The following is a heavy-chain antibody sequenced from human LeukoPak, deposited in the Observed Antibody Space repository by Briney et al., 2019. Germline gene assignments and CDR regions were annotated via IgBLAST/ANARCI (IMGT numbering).Heavy chain of an antibody. Sequence: QTGGSLRLSCAASGFTFSSYSMNWVRQAPGKGLEWVAFIRYDGSNKYYADSVKGRFTISRDNSKNTLYLQMNSLRAEDTAVYYCAKDPEIWEGKYYFDYWGQGTLVTVSS. CDR3: AKDPEIWEGKYYFDY. J-gene: IGHJ4*02. D-gene: IGHD1-26*01. CDR1: GFTFSSYS. CDR2: IRYDGSNK. V-gene: IGHV3-30*02.